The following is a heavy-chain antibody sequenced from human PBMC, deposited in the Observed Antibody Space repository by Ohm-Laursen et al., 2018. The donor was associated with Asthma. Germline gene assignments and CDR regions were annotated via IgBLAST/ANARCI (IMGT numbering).Heavy chain of an antibody. J-gene: IGHJ4*02. CDR3: ARDKGIAAAGD. CDR1: GGSISSGGYY. D-gene: IGHD6-13*01. V-gene: IGHV4-31*11. CDR2: IYYSGST. Sequence: TLSLTWAVSGGSISSGGYYWSWIRQHPGKGLEWIGYIYYSGSTYYNPSLKSRVTISVDTSKNQFSLKLSSVTAADTAVYYCARDKGIAAAGDWGQGTLVTVSS.